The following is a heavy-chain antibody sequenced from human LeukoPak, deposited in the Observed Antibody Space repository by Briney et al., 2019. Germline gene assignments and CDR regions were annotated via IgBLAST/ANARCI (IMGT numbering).Heavy chain of an antibody. J-gene: IGHJ4*02. Sequence: KPGGSLRLSCTASGFTFGDYAVSWFRQAPGKGLEWVSFIRSLPYGGTTEYAASVKGRFTISRDDSKSIAYLQMNSLKTEDTAVYFCTRPLHGHDLAADYWGQGTLVTVSS. CDR3: TRPLHGHDLAADY. D-gene: IGHD5-12*01. CDR2: IRSLPYGGTT. CDR1: GFTFGDYA. V-gene: IGHV3-49*05.